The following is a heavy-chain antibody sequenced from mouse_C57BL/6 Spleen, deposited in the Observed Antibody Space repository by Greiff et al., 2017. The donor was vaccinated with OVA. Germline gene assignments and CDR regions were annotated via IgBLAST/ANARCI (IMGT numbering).Heavy chain of an antibody. V-gene: IGHV5-9-1*02. CDR3: TSTVVARGYFDY. Sequence: EVQLVESGAGLVKPGGSLKLSCAASGFTFSSYAMSWVRQTPEKRLEWVAYISSGGDYIYYADTVKGRFTISRDNARNTLYLQMSSLKSEDTAMYYCTSTVVARGYFDYWGQGTTLTVSS. CDR2: ISSGGDYI. J-gene: IGHJ2*01. CDR1: GFTFSSYA. D-gene: IGHD1-1*01.